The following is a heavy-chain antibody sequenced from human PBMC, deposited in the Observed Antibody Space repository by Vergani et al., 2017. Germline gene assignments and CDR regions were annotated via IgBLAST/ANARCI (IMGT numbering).Heavy chain of an antibody. V-gene: IGHV3-21*01. D-gene: IGHD5-18*01. CDR3: ARAPTVDSTIQVFDY. CDR1: GFTFSSYG. Sequence: VQLVESGGGVVQPGRSLRLSCAASGFTFSSYGMHWVRQAPGKGLEWVSSISSSSSYIYYADSVKGRFTISRDNAKNSLYLQMNSLRAEDTAVYYCARAPTVDSTIQVFDYWGQGTLVTVSS. J-gene: IGHJ4*02. CDR2: ISSSSSYI.